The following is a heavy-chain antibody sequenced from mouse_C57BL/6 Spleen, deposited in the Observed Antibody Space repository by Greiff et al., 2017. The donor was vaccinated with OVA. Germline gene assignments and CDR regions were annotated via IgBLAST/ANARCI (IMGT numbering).Heavy chain of an antibody. CDR2: IDPSDSYT. Sequence: QVQLQQSGAELVMPGASVKLSCKASGYTFTSYWMHWVKQRPGQGLEWIGEIDPSDSYTNYNQKFKGKSTLTVDKSSSTAYMQLSSLTSEDSAVYYCARLGYGSSYWFAYWGQGTLVTVSA. CDR1: GYTFTSYW. D-gene: IGHD1-1*01. CDR3: ARLGYGSSYWFAY. V-gene: IGHV1-69*01. J-gene: IGHJ3*01.